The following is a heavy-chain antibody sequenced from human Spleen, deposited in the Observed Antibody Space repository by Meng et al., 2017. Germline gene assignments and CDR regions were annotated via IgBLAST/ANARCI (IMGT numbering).Heavy chain of an antibody. CDR2: INPNSGGT. V-gene: IGHV1-2*02. CDR1: GYTFTGYY. Sequence: ASVKVSCKASGYTFTGYYMHWVRQAPGQGLEGMGWINPNSGGTNYAQKFQGRVTMTRDTSISTAYMELSRLRSDDTAVYYCAREVYCSSNSCLVGNWFDPWGQGTLVTVAS. D-gene: IGHD2-2*01. CDR3: AREVYCSSNSCLVGNWFDP. J-gene: IGHJ5*02.